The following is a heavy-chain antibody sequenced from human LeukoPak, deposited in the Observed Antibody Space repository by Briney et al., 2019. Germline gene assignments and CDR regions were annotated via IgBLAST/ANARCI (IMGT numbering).Heavy chain of an antibody. CDR2: IYYSGST. V-gene: IGHV4-59*12. CDR3: ARDTAGFGVVISHYYYYYYMDV. CDR1: GGSISSYY. D-gene: IGHD3-3*01. Sequence: SETLSLTCTVSGGSISSYYWSWIRQPPGKGLEWIGYIYYSGSTNYNPSLKSRVTISVDTSKNQFSLKLSSVTAADTAVYYCARDTAGFGVVISHYYYYYYMDVWGKGTTVTVSS. J-gene: IGHJ6*03.